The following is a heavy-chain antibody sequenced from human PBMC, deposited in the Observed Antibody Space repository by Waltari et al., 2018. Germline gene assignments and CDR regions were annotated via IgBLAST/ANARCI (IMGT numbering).Heavy chain of an antibody. Sequence: EGHLLESGGGLVQPGGSLRLSCVASGFTFINYAMTWVIQAPGKGLGWVSGISDSGVVTKYADSVKGRFTVSRDNSKNTLYLQLNSLRAEDTAVYYCARHLYSIDYRELDKWGQGTLVTVSS. CDR1: GFTFINYA. CDR3: ARHLYSIDYRELDK. D-gene: IGHD4-4*01. J-gene: IGHJ4*02. CDR2: ISDSGVVT. V-gene: IGHV3-23*01.